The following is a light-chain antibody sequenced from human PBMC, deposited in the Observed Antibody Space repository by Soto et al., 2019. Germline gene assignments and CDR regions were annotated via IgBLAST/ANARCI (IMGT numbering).Light chain of an antibody. V-gene: IGKV3-20*01. CDR2: GAS. CDR3: QQYGSSPWT. CDR1: QSVSSSY. Sequence: EIVLTQSPGTLSLSPGERDTLSCRASQSVSSSYLAWYQQKPGQAPRLLIYGASSRATGIPDRFSGSGSGTAFTVTISRLEPEDFAVYYCQQYGSSPWTFGQGTKVEIK. J-gene: IGKJ1*01.